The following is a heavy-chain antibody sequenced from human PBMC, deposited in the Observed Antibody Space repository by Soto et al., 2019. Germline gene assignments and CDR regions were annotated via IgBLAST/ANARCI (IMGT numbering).Heavy chain of an antibody. J-gene: IGHJ4*02. CDR2: INPSGGST. V-gene: IGHV1-46*01. CDR3: ARDVTTIRDGVYYFDY. Sequence: QVQLVQSGAEVKKPGASVKVSCKASGYTFTSYYMHWVRQAPGQGLEWMGIINPSGGSTSYAQKFQGRVTMTRDTSTSTVYMELSSLRSEDTAVYYCARDVTTIRDGVYYFDYWGQGTLVTVSS. D-gene: IGHD5-12*01. CDR1: GYTFTSYY.